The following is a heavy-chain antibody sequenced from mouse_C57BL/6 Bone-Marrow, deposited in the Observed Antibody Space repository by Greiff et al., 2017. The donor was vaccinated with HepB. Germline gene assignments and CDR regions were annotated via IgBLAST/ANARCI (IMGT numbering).Heavy chain of an antibody. CDR3: ARHDGYYWVAY. V-gene: IGHV5-6*01. J-gene: IGHJ3*01. CDR2: ISSGGSYT. Sequence: EVQLVESGGDLVKPGGSLKLSCAASGFTFSSYGMSWVRQTPDKRLEWVATISSGGSYTYYPDSVKGRFTISRDNTKNTLYLQMSSLKSEDTAMYDSARHDGYYWVAYWGQGTLFTVSA. CDR1: GFTFSSYG. D-gene: IGHD2-3*01.